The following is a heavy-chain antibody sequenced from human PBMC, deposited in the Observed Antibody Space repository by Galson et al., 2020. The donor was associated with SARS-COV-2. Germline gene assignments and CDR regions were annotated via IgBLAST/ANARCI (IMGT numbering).Heavy chain of an antibody. V-gene: IGHV3-9*01. J-gene: IGHJ4*02. CDR1: GFTLEDYA. Sequence: GGSLRLSCAASGFTLEDYAMHWVRQVPGKGLEWVSGITWNSYILGYTDSVKGRFTISRDNAKNSLYLEMNSLRGEDTALYYCARDHASGGYYWFDYWGQGALVTVSS. CDR3: ARDHASGGYYWFDY. D-gene: IGHD3-10*01. CDR2: ITWNSYIL.